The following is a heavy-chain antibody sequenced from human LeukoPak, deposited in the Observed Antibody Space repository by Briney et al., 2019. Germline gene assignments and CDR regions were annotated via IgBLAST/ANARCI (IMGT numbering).Heavy chain of an antibody. CDR2: IYYSGST. V-gene: IGHV4-30-4*01. D-gene: IGHD3-9*01. CDR1: GGSISSGDYY. J-gene: IGHJ3*02. CDR3: ARGCRIFERLLDAFDI. Sequence: PSETLSLTCTVSGGSISSGDYYWSWIRQPPGKGLEWIGYIYYSGSTYYNPFLKSQVTISVDTSKNQYSLKLSSVTAADTAVYYCARGCRIFERLLDAFDIWGQGTMVTVSS.